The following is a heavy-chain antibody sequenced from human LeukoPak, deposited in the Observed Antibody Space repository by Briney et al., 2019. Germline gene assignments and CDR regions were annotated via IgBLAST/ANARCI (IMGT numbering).Heavy chain of an antibody. CDR3: ARSKGSGWYSGWYFDL. CDR2: IKQDGSGY. J-gene: IGHJ2*01. Sequence: GGSLRLSRAASGFTFNSFWMTWVRQAPGKGLEWVANIKQDGSGYYYVDSLKGRFTISRDNAKNSLYLQMNILRAEDTAVYYCARSKGSGWYSGWYFDLWGRGTLVTVSS. CDR1: GFTFNSFW. V-gene: IGHV3-7*01. D-gene: IGHD6-19*01.